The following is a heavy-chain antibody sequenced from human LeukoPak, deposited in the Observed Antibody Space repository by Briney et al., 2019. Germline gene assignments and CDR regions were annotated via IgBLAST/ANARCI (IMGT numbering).Heavy chain of an antibody. CDR1: GFTFSSYS. J-gene: IGHJ6*02. CDR3: ARDGRVASAAIRPTYYHGMDV. Sequence: PGGSLRLSCAASGFTFSSYSMNWVRQAPGKGLEWVSSVSSRSSYIYYADSVKGRFTISRDNAKNSVYLQMNSLRVEDTAVYYCARDGRVASAAIRPTYYHGMDVWGQGTTVTVSS. V-gene: IGHV3-21*01. CDR2: VSSRSSYI. D-gene: IGHD2-2*01.